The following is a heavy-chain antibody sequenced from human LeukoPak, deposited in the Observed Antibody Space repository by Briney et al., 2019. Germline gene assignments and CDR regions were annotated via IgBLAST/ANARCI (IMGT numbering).Heavy chain of an antibody. Sequence: PSETLSLTCAVSGYSISSGYYWGWIRPPPGKGLEGIGIIYHSGSTYYNPSLKSRVTISVDTSKNQFSLKLSSVTAADTAVYYCARCIAAAGTVDWFDPWGQGTLVTVSS. J-gene: IGHJ5*02. CDR1: GYSISSGYY. V-gene: IGHV4-38-2*01. CDR3: ARCIAAAGTVDWFDP. D-gene: IGHD6-13*01. CDR2: IYHSGST.